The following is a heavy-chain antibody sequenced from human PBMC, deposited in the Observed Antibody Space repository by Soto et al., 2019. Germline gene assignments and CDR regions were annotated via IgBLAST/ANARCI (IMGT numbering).Heavy chain of an antibody. D-gene: IGHD2-2*01. V-gene: IGHV1-3*01. CDR1: GYTFTSYA. Sequence: GASVKVSCKASGYTFTSYAMHWVRQAPGQRLEWMGWINAGNGNTKYSQKFQGRVTITRDTSASTAYMELSSLRSEDTAVYYCATGGIVVVPAALDPWGQGTLVTVSS. CDR3: ATGGIVVVPAALDP. J-gene: IGHJ5*02. CDR2: INAGNGNT.